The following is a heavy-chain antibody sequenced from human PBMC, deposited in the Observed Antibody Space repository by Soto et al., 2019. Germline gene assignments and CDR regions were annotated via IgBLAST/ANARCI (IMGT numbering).Heavy chain of an antibody. CDR1: GVTFSSYS. V-gene: IGHV3-21*01. CDR3: ARNESSNIYGMDV. CDR2: INGGSFSI. Sequence: VGSLTLSCAASGVTFSSYSMNWVRQAPGKGLEWVSSINGGSFSITYADSVQGRFSISRDNAQNSLHLQMNNLRAEDTAVYYCARNESSNIYGMDVWGQGTTVTVSS. J-gene: IGHJ6*02. D-gene: IGHD6-6*01.